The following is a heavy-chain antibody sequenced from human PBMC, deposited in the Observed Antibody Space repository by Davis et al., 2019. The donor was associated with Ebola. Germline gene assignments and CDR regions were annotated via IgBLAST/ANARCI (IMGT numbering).Heavy chain of an antibody. Sequence: HSQTLSLTCAISGDSVSINSGGWNWIRQSPSRGLEWLGRTYYTSKWNNDYAVSMKSRITINADTAKNQYSMQLNSVTPEDTAVYYCARGLLRTGFDYWGQGTLVTVSS. J-gene: IGHJ4*02. CDR2: TYYTSKWNN. CDR3: ARGLLRTGFDY. V-gene: IGHV6-1*01. D-gene: IGHD3/OR15-3a*01. CDR1: GDSVSINSGG.